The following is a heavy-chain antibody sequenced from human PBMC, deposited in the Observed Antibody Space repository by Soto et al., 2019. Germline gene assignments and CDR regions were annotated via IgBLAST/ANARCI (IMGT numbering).Heavy chain of an antibody. J-gene: IGHJ4*02. CDR2: IYPGDSDT. CDR3: ARRHCSGGSCYSGLDY. CDR1: GYSFTSYW. V-gene: IGHV5-51*01. D-gene: IGHD2-15*01. Sequence: GESLKISCKGSGYSFTSYWIGWVRQMPGKGLEWMGIIYPGDSDTRYSPSFQGQVTISADKSISTAYLQWSSLKASDTAMYYCARRHCSGGSCYSGLDYWGQGTLVTVSS.